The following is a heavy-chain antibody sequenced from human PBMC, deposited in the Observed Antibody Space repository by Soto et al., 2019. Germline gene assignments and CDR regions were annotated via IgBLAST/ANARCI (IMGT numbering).Heavy chain of an antibody. CDR2: INAGNGNT. Sequence: GASVKVSCKTSGYTFTSYAMHWVRQAPGQRLEWMGWINAGNGNTKYSQKFQGRVTITRDTSASTAYMELSSLRSEDTAVYYCARDPMVRGARPYYYYYMDVWGKGTTVTVSS. J-gene: IGHJ6*03. CDR1: GYTFTSYA. V-gene: IGHV1-3*01. D-gene: IGHD3-10*01. CDR3: ARDPMVRGARPYYYYYMDV.